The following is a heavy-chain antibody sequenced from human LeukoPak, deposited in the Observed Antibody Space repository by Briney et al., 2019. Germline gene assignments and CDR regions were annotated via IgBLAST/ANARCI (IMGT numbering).Heavy chain of an antibody. D-gene: IGHD6-13*01. J-gene: IGHJ4*02. Sequence: GGSLRLSCAASGFTFSNYAMNWVRQAPGKGLEWVSAISGSGGSTYYADSVKGRFTISRDNSKNTLYLQMNSLRAEDTAVYYCAKQQGIAAAGSDYWGQGTLVTVSS. CDR2: ISGSGGST. CDR1: GFTFSNYA. V-gene: IGHV3-23*01. CDR3: AKQQGIAAAGSDY.